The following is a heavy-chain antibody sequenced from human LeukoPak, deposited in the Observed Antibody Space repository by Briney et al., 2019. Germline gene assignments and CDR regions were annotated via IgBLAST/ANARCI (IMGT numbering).Heavy chain of an antibody. CDR1: GYTFTGYY. CDR2: INPNSGGT. Sequence: ASVKVSCKASGYTFTGYYMHWVRQAPGQGLEWMGRINPNSGGTNYAQKFQGRVTMTRNTSISTAYMELSSLRSEDTAVYYCARGSYSSGWQSHDYWGQGTLVTVSS. D-gene: IGHD6-19*01. CDR3: ARGSYSSGWQSHDY. J-gene: IGHJ4*02. V-gene: IGHV1-2*06.